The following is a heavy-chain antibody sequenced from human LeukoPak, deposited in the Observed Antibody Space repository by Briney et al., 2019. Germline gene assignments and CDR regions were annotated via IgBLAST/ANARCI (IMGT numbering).Heavy chain of an antibody. Sequence: GGSLRLSCAASGFTFSSYWMHWVRQAPGKGLVWVSRINSDGSSTSYADSVKGRFTISRDNAKNTLYLQMNSLRAEDTAVYYCARGRRGYSYGQLDYWGQGTLVTVSS. J-gene: IGHJ4*02. V-gene: IGHV3-74*01. CDR3: ARGRRGYSYGQLDY. D-gene: IGHD5-18*01. CDR2: INSDGSST. CDR1: GFTFSSYW.